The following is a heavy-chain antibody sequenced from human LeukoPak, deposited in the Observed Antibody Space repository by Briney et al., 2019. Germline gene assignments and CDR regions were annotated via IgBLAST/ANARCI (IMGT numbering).Heavy chain of an antibody. J-gene: IGHJ4*02. CDR3: ARGRGRGNYFDY. Sequence: SETLSLTCAVYGGSFSGGYSWSWIRQPPGKGLEWIGYIYHSGSTYYNPSLKSRVTISVDRSKNQFSLKLSSVTAADTAVYYCARGRGRGNYFDYWGQGTLVTVSS. V-gene: IGHV4-30-2*01. D-gene: IGHD3-10*01. CDR2: IYHSGST. CDR1: GGSFSGGYS.